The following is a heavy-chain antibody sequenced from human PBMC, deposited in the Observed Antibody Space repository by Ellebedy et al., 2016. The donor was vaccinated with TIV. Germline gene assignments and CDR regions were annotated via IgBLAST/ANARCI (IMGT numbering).Heavy chain of an antibody. CDR2: LTGSGAST. V-gene: IGHV3-23*01. CDR3: ARGPAGYNAGKHDF. CDR1: GFTFSSYG. Sequence: GESLKISCTASGFTFSSYGMSWVRQAPGKGLEWVSALTGSGASTYYADSVKGRFTISRDNSKNKLYLHMNSLRAEDTALYYCARGPAGYNAGKHDFWGQGTLVVVSS. J-gene: IGHJ4*02. D-gene: IGHD1-14*01.